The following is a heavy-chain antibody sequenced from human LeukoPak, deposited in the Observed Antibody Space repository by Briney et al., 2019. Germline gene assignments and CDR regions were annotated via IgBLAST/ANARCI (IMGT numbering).Heavy chain of an antibody. D-gene: IGHD3-22*01. CDR1: GASISSSSYY. CDR3: ARGITMIVT. V-gene: IGHV4-61*02. CDR2: VYTSGST. J-gene: IGHJ5*02. Sequence: SQTLSLTCTVSGASISSSSYYWSWIRQPAGKGLEWIGRVYTSGSTNYNPSLKSRVTISVDTSKNQFSLKLSSVTAADTAVYYCARGITMIVTWGQGTLVTVPS.